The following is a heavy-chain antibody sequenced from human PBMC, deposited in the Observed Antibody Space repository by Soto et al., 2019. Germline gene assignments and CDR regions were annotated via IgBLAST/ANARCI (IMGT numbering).Heavy chain of an antibody. D-gene: IGHD5-12*01. V-gene: IGHV4-30-2*01. J-gene: IGHJ4*02. CDR1: GSSITYDGHS. Sequence: PSETVSLTCTFSGSSITYDGHSWSPLRPPPGQALEWVGVISHLEKTYCNTSLLSRLTLSIESAKKQVFLNLSSMTAAGTAVDYCARGGGYGLFDYWGQGSLVTVSS. CDR2: ISHLEKT. CDR3: ARGGGYGLFDY.